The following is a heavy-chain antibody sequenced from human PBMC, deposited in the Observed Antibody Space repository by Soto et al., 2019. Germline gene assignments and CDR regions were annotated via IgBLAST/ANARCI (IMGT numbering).Heavy chain of an antibody. V-gene: IGHV3-53*01. D-gene: IGHD1-26*01. CDR2: IYSGGST. Sequence: PGGSLRLSCAASGFTVSSNYMSWVRQAPGKGLEWVSVIYSGGSTYYADSVKGRFTISRDNSKNTLYLQMNSLRAEDTAVYYCARGGSGSYVYFDYWGQGTLVTVSS. J-gene: IGHJ4*02. CDR3: ARGGSGSYVYFDY. CDR1: GFTVSSNY.